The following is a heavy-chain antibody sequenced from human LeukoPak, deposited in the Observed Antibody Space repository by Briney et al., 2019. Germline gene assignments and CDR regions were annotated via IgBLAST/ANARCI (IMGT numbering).Heavy chain of an antibody. CDR1: GGSFSGYY. CDR3: ARVWFGDSYYFDY. V-gene: IGHV4-34*01. CDR2: INHSGST. J-gene: IGHJ4*02. Sequence: PSETLSLTCAVYGGSFSGYYWSWIRQPPGKGLEWIGEINHSGSTNYNPSLKSRVTISVDTSKNQFSLKLSSVTAADTAVYYCARVWFGDSYYFDYWGQGTLVTVSS. D-gene: IGHD3-10*01.